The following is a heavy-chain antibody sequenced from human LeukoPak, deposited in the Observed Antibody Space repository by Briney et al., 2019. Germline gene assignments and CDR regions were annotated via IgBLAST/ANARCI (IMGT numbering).Heavy chain of an antibody. V-gene: IGHV3-23*01. CDR1: GFSFSSYA. CDR3: ARAYSSTWYDSPLDY. CDR2: ISGGGDSP. Sequence: PGGSLRLSCAASGFSFSSYAMSWARQAPGKGLEWVSGISGGGDSPHYADSVKGRFTISRENAKNSFYLQMNSLRAGDTAVYYCARAYSSTWYDSPLDYWGQGTLVTVSS. J-gene: IGHJ4*02. D-gene: IGHD6-13*01.